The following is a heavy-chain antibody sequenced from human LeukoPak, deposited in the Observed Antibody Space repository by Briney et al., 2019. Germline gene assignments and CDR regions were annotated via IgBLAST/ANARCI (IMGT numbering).Heavy chain of an antibody. Sequence: SETLSLTCAVSGGSISSYYWSWIRQPAGKGLEWIGRIYTSGSTNYNPSLKSRVTMSVHTSKNQFSLKLSSVTAADTAVYYCAKFGGMCDSMVVAATRRFDYWGQGTLVTVSS. CDR2: IYTSGST. J-gene: IGHJ4*02. D-gene: IGHD2-15*01. V-gene: IGHV4-4*07. CDR3: AKFGGMCDSMVVAATRRFDY. CDR1: GGSISSYY.